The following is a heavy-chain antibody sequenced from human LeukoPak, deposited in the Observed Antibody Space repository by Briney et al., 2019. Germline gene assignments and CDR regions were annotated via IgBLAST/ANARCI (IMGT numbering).Heavy chain of an antibody. CDR3: AKDASRVGYCSGGSCYYTDY. CDR1: GYTFTSYD. CDR2: MNPNSGNT. Sequence: ASVKVSCKASGYTFTSYDINWVRQATGQGLEWMGWMNPNSGNTGYAQKFQGRVTMTRNTSISTAYMELSSLRAEDTAVYYCAKDASRVGYCSGGSCYYTDYWGQGTLVTVSS. D-gene: IGHD2-15*01. J-gene: IGHJ4*02. V-gene: IGHV1-8*01.